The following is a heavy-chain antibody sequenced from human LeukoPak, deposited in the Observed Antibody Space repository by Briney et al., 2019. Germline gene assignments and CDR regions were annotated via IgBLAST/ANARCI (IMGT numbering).Heavy chain of an antibody. CDR1: GGSISSDY. J-gene: IGHJ5*02. Sequence: SETLSLTCTVSGGSISSDYWNWIRQPPGMGLEWIAYINYNGATNYNPSLKSRVTISVDTSKNQFSLKLSSVTAADTAVYYCGSFRFGRNWFDPWGQGTLVTVSS. CDR3: GSFRFGRNWFDP. CDR2: INYNGAT. D-gene: IGHD3-10*01. V-gene: IGHV4-59*08.